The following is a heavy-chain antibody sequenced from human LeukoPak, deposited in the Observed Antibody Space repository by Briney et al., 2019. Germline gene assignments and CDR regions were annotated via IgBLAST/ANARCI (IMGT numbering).Heavy chain of an antibody. CDR2: ISGSGGST. CDR3: AKDIYGSGSYYNLHNWFDP. J-gene: IGHJ5*02. V-gene: IGHV3-23*01. CDR1: GFTFSSYA. D-gene: IGHD3-10*01. Sequence: GGSLRLSCAASGFTFSSYAMSWVRQAPGKGLEWVSAISGSGGSTYYADSVKGRFTISRDNSKNTLYLQMNSLRAEDTAVYYCAKDIYGSGSYYNLHNWFDPWGQGTLVTVSS.